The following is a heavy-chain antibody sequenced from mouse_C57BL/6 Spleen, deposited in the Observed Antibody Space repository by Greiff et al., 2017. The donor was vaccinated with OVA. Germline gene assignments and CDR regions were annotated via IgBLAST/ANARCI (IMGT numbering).Heavy chain of an antibody. CDR3: TRSNYGSSYGYFDV. CDR1: GYTFTDYG. V-gene: IGHV1-15*01. CDR2: IYPRTGST. Sequence: QVQLKESGAELVRPGASVKLSCKASGYTFTDYGMSWVKQTTVHGLEWIGAIYPRTGSTAYNQKFKGKAILTADKSSSTAYMELRSLTSEDSADYYWTRSNYGSSYGYFDVWGTGTTVTVSS. J-gene: IGHJ1*03. D-gene: IGHD1-1*01.